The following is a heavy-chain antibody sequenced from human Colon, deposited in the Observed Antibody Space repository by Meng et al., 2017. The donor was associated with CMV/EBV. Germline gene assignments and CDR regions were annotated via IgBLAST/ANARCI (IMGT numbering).Heavy chain of an antibody. D-gene: IGHD3-3*01. CDR2: VYYNGAT. V-gene: IGHV4-39*07. CDR3: AKELRFSEWSSGF. CDR1: GGSISNSNHY. Sequence: LQLQESGPGVVKPSETLSLTCTVSGGSISNSNHYWGWIRQAPAKGLEWIGTVYYNGATRYNPSLASRGIISVDTSKNQFSLKLTSVTAADTAIYYCAKELRFSEWSSGFWGQGILVTVSS. J-gene: IGHJ1*01.